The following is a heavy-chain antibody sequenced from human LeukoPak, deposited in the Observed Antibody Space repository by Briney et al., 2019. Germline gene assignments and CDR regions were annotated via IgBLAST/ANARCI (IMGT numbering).Heavy chain of an antibody. J-gene: IGHJ4*02. CDR1: GFTFSSYA. Sequence: GGSLRLSCAASGFTFSSYAMSWVRQAPGKGLEWVSAISGSGGSTYYADSVKGRFTISRDNSKNTLYLQMNSLRAEDTAVYYCAKALARVVVAAMDYWGQGTPVTVSS. V-gene: IGHV3-23*01. CDR2: ISGSGGST. CDR3: AKALARVVVAAMDY. D-gene: IGHD2-15*01.